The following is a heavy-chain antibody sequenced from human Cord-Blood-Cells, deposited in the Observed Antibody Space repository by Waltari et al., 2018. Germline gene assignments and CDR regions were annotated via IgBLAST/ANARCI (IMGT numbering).Heavy chain of an antibody. V-gene: IGHV1-18*01. CDR3: ARDSLRFLEWLLVDY. CDR1: GYTFTSYG. CDR2: ISAYNGNT. J-gene: IGHJ4*02. D-gene: IGHD3-3*01. Sequence: QVQLVQSGAEVKKPGASVKVSCKASGYTFTSYGISWVRQAPGQGLEWLGWISAYNGNTNYAQKLQGRDTMTTDTSTGTAYMERRSLRSDDTAVYYCARDSLRFLEWLLVDYWGQGTLVTVSS.